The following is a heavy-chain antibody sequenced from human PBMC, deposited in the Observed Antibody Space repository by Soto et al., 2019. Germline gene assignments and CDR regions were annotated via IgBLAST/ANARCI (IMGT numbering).Heavy chain of an antibody. CDR2: IWYDGSNK. D-gene: IGHD3-10*01. CDR1: GFTFSSYG. Sequence: QVQLVESGGGVVQPGRSLRLSCAASGFTFSSYGMHWVRQAPGKGLEWVAVIWYDGSNKYYADSVKGRFTISRDNSKNTLYLQMNSLRAEDTAVYYCARESVLWFGEQHGYFDYWGQGTLVTVSS. V-gene: IGHV3-33*01. J-gene: IGHJ4*02. CDR3: ARESVLWFGEQHGYFDY.